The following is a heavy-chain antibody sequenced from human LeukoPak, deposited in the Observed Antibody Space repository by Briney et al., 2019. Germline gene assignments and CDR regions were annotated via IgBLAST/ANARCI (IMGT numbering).Heavy chain of an antibody. J-gene: IGHJ6*02. CDR3: ARENYYYGMDV. V-gene: IGHV3-21*01. Sequence: KYGGSLRLSCAASGFTFSSYSMNWVRQAPGKGLEWVSSISSSSSYIYYADSVKGRFTISRDNSKNTLYLQMNSLRAEDTAVYYCARENYYYGMDVWGQGTTVTVS. CDR1: GFTFSSYS. CDR2: ISSSSSYI.